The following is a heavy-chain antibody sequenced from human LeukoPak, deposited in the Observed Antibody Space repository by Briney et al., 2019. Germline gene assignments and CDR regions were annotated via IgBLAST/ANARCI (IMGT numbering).Heavy chain of an antibody. CDR2: ISGSGGGT. D-gene: IGHD3-3*01. Sequence: GGSLRLSCAASGFTFSSYAMSWVRQAPEKGLEWVSTISGSGGGTYYADSVKGRFTISRDNSKNTMYLQMNSLRAEDTAVYYCAKDQNPYDFWSGPFDYWGQGTLVTVSS. J-gene: IGHJ4*02. CDR3: AKDQNPYDFWSGPFDY. V-gene: IGHV3-23*01. CDR1: GFTFSSYA.